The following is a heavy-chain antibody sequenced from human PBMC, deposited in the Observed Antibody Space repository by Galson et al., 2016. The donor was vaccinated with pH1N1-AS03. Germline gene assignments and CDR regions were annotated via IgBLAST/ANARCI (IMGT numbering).Heavy chain of an antibody. Sequence: PALVKPTQTLTLTCTFSGFSLSTSGEGVGWIRQPPGKALEWLTLIHWDDDKCYSPSLRTRLTITKDTPKNQVGLTMTNMDPVDTATHFCVHRRRTITVASVFDYWGQGALVTVSS. V-gene: IGHV2-5*02. CDR2: IHWDDDK. CDR3: VHRRRTITVASVFDY. D-gene: IGHD5-12*01. CDR1: GFSLSTSGEG. J-gene: IGHJ4*02.